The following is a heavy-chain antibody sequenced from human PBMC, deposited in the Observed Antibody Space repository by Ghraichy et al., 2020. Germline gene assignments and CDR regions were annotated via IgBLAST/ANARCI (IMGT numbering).Heavy chain of an antibody. CDR3: ASPRYSSSWGLDY. V-gene: IGHV3-21*01. Sequence: GGSLRLSCAASGFTFSSYSMNWVRQAPGKGLEWVSSISSSSSYIYYADSVKGRFTISRDNAKNSLYLQMNSLRAEDTAVYYCASPRYSSSWGLDYWGQGTLVTVSS. J-gene: IGHJ4*02. D-gene: IGHD6-13*01. CDR2: ISSSSSYI. CDR1: GFTFSSYS.